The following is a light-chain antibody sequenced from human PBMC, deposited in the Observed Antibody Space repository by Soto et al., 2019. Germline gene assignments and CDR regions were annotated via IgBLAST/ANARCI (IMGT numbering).Light chain of an antibody. CDR2: DAS. Sequence: DFQMTQSPSTLSASVGDRVTITCRASQNIRSRLAWFQQKPGKAPKLLLYDASSLESGVPQRFSGSGSGTAFTLTIISLQTDDFSTYYCQQYHSYGMFGQGTKVE. J-gene: IGKJ1*01. V-gene: IGKV1-5*01. CDR3: QQYHSYGM. CDR1: QNIRSR.